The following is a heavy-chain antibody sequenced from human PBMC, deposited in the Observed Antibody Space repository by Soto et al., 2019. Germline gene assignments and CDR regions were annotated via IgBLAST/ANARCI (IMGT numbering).Heavy chain of an antibody. CDR1: GGSFSGYY. J-gene: IGHJ4*02. CDR3: ARAELELRRFDY. D-gene: IGHD1-7*01. Sequence: SETLSLTCAVYGGSFSGYYWSWIRQPPGKGLEWIGEINHSGSTNYNPSLKSRVTISVDTSKNQFSLKLSSVTAADTAVYYCARAELELRRFDYWGQGTLVTAPQ. CDR2: INHSGST. V-gene: IGHV4-34*01.